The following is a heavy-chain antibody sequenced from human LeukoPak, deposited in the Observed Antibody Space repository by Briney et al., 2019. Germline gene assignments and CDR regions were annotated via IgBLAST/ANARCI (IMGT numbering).Heavy chain of an antibody. CDR3: AKDIRYDILTGYAY. CDR2: ISDSGGST. D-gene: IGHD3-9*01. V-gene: IGHV3-23*01. J-gene: IGHJ4*02. CDR1: GFTFSSYA. Sequence: GGSLRLSCAASGFTFSSYAMSWVRQAPGKGLEWVSAISDSGGSTYYADSVKGRFTISRDNSKNTLYLQMNSLRAEDTAVYYCAKDIRYDILTGYAYWGQGTLVTVSS.